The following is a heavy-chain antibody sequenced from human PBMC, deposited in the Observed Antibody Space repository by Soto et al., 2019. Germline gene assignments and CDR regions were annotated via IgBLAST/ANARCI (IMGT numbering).Heavy chain of an antibody. CDR1: GFTFSSYG. CDR3: ARDGDYFYYYYYYMDV. Sequence: QVQLVESGGGVVQPGRSLRLSCAASGFTFSSYGMHWVRQAPGKGLEWVAVIWYDGSNKYYADSVKGRFTISRDNSKNTLYLQMNSLRAEDTAVYYCARDGDYFYYYYYYMDVWGKGTTVTVSS. CDR2: IWYDGSNK. D-gene: IGHD4-17*01. J-gene: IGHJ6*03. V-gene: IGHV3-33*01.